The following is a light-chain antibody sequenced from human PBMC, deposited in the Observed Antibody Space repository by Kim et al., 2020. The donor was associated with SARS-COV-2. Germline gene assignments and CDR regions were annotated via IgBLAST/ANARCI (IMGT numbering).Light chain of an antibody. V-gene: IGKV3-15*01. CDR1: QSVSSN. Sequence: EVVMTQSPATLSVSPGERATLSGRASQSVSSNLAWYQQKPGQAPRLLIYGASTRATAIPARFSGSGSGTEFTLTISSLQSEDFAIYYCQQYNNWPPLTFGGGTKVDIK. CDR2: GAS. J-gene: IGKJ4*01. CDR3: QQYNNWPPLT.